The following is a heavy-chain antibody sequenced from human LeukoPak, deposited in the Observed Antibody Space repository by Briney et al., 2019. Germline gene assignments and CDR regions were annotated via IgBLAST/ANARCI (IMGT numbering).Heavy chain of an antibody. V-gene: IGHV1-69*06. J-gene: IGHJ6*03. D-gene: IGHD2-2*01. Sequence: ASVKVSCKASGGTFSIYAISWVRQAPGQGLEWMGGIIPIFGTANYAQKFQGRVTITADKSTSTAYMELSSLRSEDTAVYYCARHYCSSTSCYVRQDYYYYMDVWGKGTTVTVSS. CDR1: GGTFSIYA. CDR3: ARHYCSSTSCYVRQDYYYYMDV. CDR2: IIPIFGTA.